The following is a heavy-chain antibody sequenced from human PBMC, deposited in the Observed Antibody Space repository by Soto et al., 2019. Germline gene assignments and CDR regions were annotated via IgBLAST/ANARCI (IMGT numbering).Heavy chain of an antibody. CDR1: GGTFSSYA. CDR2: IIPIFGTA. Sequence: QVQLVQSGAEVKKPGSSVKVSCKASGGTFSSYAISWVRQAPGQGLEWMGGIIPIFGTANYAQKFQGRVTSPADESTSTAYMELSSLRSEDTAVYYCARDRCSGGSCYPLFDYWGQGTLVTVSS. CDR3: ARDRCSGGSCYPLFDY. J-gene: IGHJ4*02. V-gene: IGHV1-69*01. D-gene: IGHD2-15*01.